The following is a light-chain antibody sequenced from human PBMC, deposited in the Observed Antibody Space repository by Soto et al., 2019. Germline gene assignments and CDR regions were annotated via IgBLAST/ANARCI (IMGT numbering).Light chain of an antibody. CDR1: SSNIGAGSD. Sequence: QSVLTQPPSVSGAPGQTVTISCTGSSSNIGAGSDVHWYQQLPRTAPKLLIYGNNNRPSGVPDRFSGSKSGTSASLAITGLQAEDEADYYCQSYDSSLSGYVIFGRGTKLTVL. V-gene: IGLV1-40*01. CDR2: GNN. CDR3: QSYDSSLSGYVI. J-gene: IGLJ2*01.